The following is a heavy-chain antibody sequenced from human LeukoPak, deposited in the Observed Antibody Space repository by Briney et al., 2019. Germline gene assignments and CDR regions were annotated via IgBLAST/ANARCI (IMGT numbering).Heavy chain of an antibody. Sequence: GGSLRLSCAASGFTFNYAWMSWVRQVPGKGLEWVGQTVSEIDGGTTDYAAPVKGRFTISRDDSKSTLYLQMNSLKIEDTAVYYRTTDEDWNYARKDVWGQGATVIVSS. D-gene: IGHD1-7*01. V-gene: IGHV3-15*04. J-gene: IGHJ6*02. CDR2: TVSEIDGGTT. CDR1: GFTFNYAW. CDR3: TTDEDWNYARKDV.